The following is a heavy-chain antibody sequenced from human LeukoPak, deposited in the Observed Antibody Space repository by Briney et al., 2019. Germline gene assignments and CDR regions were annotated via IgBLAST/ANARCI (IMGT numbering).Heavy chain of an antibody. CDR1: GGSISSNHYY. CDR3: ARSGRGV. J-gene: IGHJ4*02. D-gene: IGHD2-8*01. Sequence: SETLSLTCTVSGGSISSNHYYWAWIRQPPGKGLEWLGSIYYRGTTYYNPSLKSRVTISVDTSKNQFSLKLSSVTAADTAVYYCARSGRGVWGQGTLVTVSS. CDR2: IYYRGTT. V-gene: IGHV4-39*07.